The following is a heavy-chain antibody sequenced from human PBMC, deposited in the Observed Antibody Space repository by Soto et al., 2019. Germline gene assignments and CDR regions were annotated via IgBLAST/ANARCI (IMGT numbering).Heavy chain of an antibody. CDR3: ARDLRSRYFDV. Sequence: QMQLVESGGGVVQPGRSLRLSCAASGFTFRNNGMHWVRQAAGKGLEWVAVLRYDGSYKYYAESVKGRFTISRDNSKNTLYLEMNSLTVEDTAVYYCARDLRSRYFDVWGRGTLVTVSS. D-gene: IGHD4-17*01. CDR1: GFTFRNNG. J-gene: IGHJ2*01. CDR2: LRYDGSYK. V-gene: IGHV3-33*01.